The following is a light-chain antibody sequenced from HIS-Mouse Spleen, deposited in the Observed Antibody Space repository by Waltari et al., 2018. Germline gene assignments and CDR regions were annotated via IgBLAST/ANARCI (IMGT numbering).Light chain of an antibody. CDR1: QGISSY. CDR3: QQLNSYPPT. CDR2: AAS. Sequence: DIQLTQSPSFLPASVGDSVTTTCRASQGISSYLAWYQQKPGKAPKLLIYAASTLQSGVPSRFSGSGSGTEFTLTISSLQPEDFATYYCQQLNSYPPTFGQGTKVEIK. J-gene: IGKJ1*01. V-gene: IGKV1-9*01.